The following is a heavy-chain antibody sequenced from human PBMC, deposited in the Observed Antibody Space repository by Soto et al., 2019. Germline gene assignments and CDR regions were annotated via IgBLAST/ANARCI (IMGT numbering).Heavy chain of an antibody. CDR1: GMTVSSNN. J-gene: IGHJ3*01. CDR3: ALYDFWSDNPTNAFDG. CDR2: MYNDGNT. D-gene: IGHD3-3*01. Sequence: EVQLVESGGGLVQPGGSLSLSCAVSGMTVSSNNMNWVRQAPGRGLQWVSLMYNDGNTNYADSVRDRFVISRDTVTNAVDLQINSLRAEDTATYYCALYDFWSDNPTNAFDGWGPGTTVTVS. V-gene: IGHV3-66*01.